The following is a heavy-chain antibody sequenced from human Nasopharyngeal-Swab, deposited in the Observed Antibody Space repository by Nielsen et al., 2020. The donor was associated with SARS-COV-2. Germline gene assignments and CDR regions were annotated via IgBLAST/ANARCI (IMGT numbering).Heavy chain of an antibody. CDR3: AKASQFLWSGQFRKDAFDV. CDR2: ISYEGSKK. D-gene: IGHD3/OR15-3a*01. V-gene: IGHV3-30*18. CDR1: GFNLNNFG. J-gene: IGHJ3*01. Sequence: GGSLRLSCAASGFNLNNFGMHWIRQAPGQALERVSVISYEGSKKSYADFVKCRFAISRDHSTNTLYLQMDSLGPDETAVYYCAKASQFLWSGQFRKDAFDVWGRGTMVTVSS.